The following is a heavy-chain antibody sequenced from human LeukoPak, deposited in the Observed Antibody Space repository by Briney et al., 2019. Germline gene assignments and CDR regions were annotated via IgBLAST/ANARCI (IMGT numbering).Heavy chain of an antibody. CDR3: ARDWIDRSLDY. J-gene: IGHJ4*02. CDR1: GFTFSDFG. CDR2: LSPHGNYE. V-gene: IGHV3-33*01. D-gene: IGHD2-2*03. Sequence: GGSLRLSCAASGFTFSDFGIHWVRQAPGKGLEWVAVLSPHGNYEYYADSVQGRFTISRDDSKNTVFLQMNSLRDEDTAVYYCARDWIDRSLDYWGQGTLVTVSS.